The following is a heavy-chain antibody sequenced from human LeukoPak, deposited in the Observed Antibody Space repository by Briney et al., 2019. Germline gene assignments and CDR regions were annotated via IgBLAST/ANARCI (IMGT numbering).Heavy chain of an antibody. Sequence: GGSLRLSCAASGFSFDNYAMNWVRQAPGKGLQWVSLISRSGGSTDYADSVKGRFTISRDNSKNTLYLQMNSLRAEDTAVYYCAKGSARRWFWYFDYWGQGTLVTVSS. CDR3: AKGSARRWFWYFDY. V-gene: IGHV3-23*01. CDR1: GFSFDNYA. J-gene: IGHJ4*02. D-gene: IGHD4-23*01. CDR2: ISRSGGST.